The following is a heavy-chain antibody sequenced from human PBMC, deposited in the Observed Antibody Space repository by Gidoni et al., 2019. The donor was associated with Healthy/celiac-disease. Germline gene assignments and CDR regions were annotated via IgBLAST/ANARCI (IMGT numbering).Heavy chain of an antibody. D-gene: IGHD1-26*01. Sequence: EVQLLESGGGLVQPGGSLRLSCAASGFTFSSYAMSWVRQAPGKGREWVSVISGSGGSKYYADSVKGRFTISRDNSKNTLYLQMNSLRAEDTAVYYCAKDPNVTGPPREPIDYWGQGTLVTVSS. CDR1: GFTFSSYA. J-gene: IGHJ4*02. CDR2: ISGSGGSK. CDR3: AKDPNVTGPPREPIDY. V-gene: IGHV3-23*01.